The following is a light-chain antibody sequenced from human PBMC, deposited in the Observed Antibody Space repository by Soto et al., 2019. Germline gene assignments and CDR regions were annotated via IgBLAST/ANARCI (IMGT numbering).Light chain of an antibody. CDR3: QTWGTGVV. CDR1: SGHSNYA. V-gene: IGLV4-69*01. J-gene: IGLJ2*01. Sequence: QTVVTQSPSASASLGASVKLTCTLSSGHSNYAIAWHQQQPEKGPRYLMKVNSDGSHNKGDGIPDRFSGSSSGAERYLTISSLQSEDEADYYCQTWGTGVVFGGGTKLTVL. CDR2: VNSDGSH.